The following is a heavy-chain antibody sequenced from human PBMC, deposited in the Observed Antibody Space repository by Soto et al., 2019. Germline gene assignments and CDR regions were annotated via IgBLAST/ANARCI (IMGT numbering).Heavy chain of an antibody. Sequence: GGSLRLSCAAAGFTFGSYGMHWVRPAPGKGLEWVAVISYDGNNKFYADSVKGRFTISRDNSKNTVSLQMDSLRVEDTAVYYCARDPFGGNFGRDDIDPWGQGTLVTVSS. CDR2: ISYDGNNK. D-gene: IGHD2-21*02. CDR3: ARDPFGGNFGRDDIDP. V-gene: IGHV3-30*03. J-gene: IGHJ5*02. CDR1: GFTFGSYG.